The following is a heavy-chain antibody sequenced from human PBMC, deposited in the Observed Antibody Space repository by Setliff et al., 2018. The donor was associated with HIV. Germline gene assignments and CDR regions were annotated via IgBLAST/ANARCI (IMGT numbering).Heavy chain of an antibody. CDR3: ARGPSLQTTLFDF. J-gene: IGHJ4*02. Sequence: SETLSLTCTVSGGSISRYYWSWIRQPPGKGLEWIGYIYYSGSTNYNPSLKSRVTISVDTSKNQFSLKLTSVTAADTAVYYCARGPSLQTTLFDFWGQGTLVTVSS. CDR2: IYYSGST. V-gene: IGHV4-59*01. CDR1: GGSISRYY.